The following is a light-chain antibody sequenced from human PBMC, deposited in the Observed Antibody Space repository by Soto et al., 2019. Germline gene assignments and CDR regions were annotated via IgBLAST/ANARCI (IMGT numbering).Light chain of an antibody. V-gene: IGKV3-20*01. J-gene: IGKJ1*01. CDR1: QSVSSSY. CDR3: QQYGSSTWT. Sequence: EIVLTQSPGTLSLSPGERATLSCRASQSVSSSYLAWYQQKPGQAPRLLIYGASSRATGIPVRFSGSGSGTDFTLTISRLEPEDFAVYYCQQYGSSTWTFGQGTKV. CDR2: GAS.